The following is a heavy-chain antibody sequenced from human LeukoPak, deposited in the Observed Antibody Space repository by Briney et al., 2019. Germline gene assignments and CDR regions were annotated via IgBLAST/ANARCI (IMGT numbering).Heavy chain of an antibody. J-gene: IGHJ4*02. CDR3: ANRWYYFDY. Sequence: GGSLRLSCAASTFTFSNYAMTRVRQAPGKGLEWVSTVAGSGTSTFYADSVKGRFTISRDNSKNTLYLQMNILRVEDTAVYYSANRWYYFDYWGQGTLVTVSS. CDR2: VAGSGTST. D-gene: IGHD4-23*01. V-gene: IGHV3-23*01. CDR1: TFTFSNYA.